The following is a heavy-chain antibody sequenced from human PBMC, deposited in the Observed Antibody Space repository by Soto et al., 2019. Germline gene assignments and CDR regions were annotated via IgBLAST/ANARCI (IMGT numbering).Heavy chain of an antibody. Sequence: GESLKISCKGSGDTFIIYWIACVRQMPGKGLEWMGVIYPVDSDTRYSPSFQGQVTISVDKSINTAYLQWSSLQASDPAIYYCARQDGDGLFYFDYWGQGTPVTVSS. V-gene: IGHV5-51*01. CDR1: GDTFIIYW. D-gene: IGHD4-17*01. CDR3: ARQDGDGLFYFDY. J-gene: IGHJ4*02. CDR2: IYPVDSDT.